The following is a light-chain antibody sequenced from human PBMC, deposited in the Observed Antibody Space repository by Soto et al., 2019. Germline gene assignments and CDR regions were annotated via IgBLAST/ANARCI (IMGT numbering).Light chain of an antibody. Sequence: EIVLTQSPGTLFLSPGERATLSCRASQSVSSSYLAWYQQNPGQAPRLLIYGASSRATGIPERFSGSGSGTDFTLTISRLEPEDFAVYYCQQYGGSPLTFGGGTKVEIK. CDR1: QSVSSSY. V-gene: IGKV3-20*01. J-gene: IGKJ4*01. CDR3: QQYGGSPLT. CDR2: GAS.